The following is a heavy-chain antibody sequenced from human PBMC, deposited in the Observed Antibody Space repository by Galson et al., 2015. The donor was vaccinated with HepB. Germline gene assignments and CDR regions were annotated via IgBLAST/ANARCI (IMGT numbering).Heavy chain of an antibody. CDR3: TTGPEKSWSGDFDY. J-gene: IGHJ4*02. CDR2: FRSKADGGTT. Sequence: SLRLSCAASGFTFTDAWMSWVRQAPGKGLEWVGRFRSKADGGTTDYAAPVKGRFTISRDDSKSMVYLQMNSLKIEDTAVYYCTTGPEKSWSGDFDYWGQGTLVTASS. V-gene: IGHV3-15*01. D-gene: IGHD3-3*01. CDR1: GFTFTDAW.